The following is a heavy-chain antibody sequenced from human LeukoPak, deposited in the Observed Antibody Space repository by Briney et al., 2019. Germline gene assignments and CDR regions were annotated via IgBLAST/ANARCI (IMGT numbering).Heavy chain of an antibody. V-gene: IGHV3-21*01. CDR2: ISSSSSYI. D-gene: IGHD5-12*01. CDR1: GFTFSSYS. J-gene: IGHJ6*02. CDR3: ARAWGEYSCYDYGYYYYGMDV. Sequence: GGSLRLSCAASGFTFSSYSMNWVRQAPGKGLEGVSSISSSSSYIYYADPVKGRLTISRDNAKNSLYLQMNSLRAEDTAVYYCARAWGEYSCYDYGYYYYGMDVWGQGTTVTVSS.